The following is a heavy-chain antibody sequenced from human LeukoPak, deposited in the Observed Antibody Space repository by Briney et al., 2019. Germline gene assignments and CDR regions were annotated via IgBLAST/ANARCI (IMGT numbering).Heavy chain of an antibody. CDR2: ISVGGGST. J-gene: IGHJ5*02. CDR1: GFTFSSNA. V-gene: IGHV3-23*01. D-gene: IGHD4-17*01. CDR3: AKTGSTVTTLTWFDP. Sequence: GGSLSLSCAASGFTFSSNAMSWVRQAPGKGLEWVSGISVGGGSTFYADSVKGRFTISRDNSKNTLYLQMNSLRGEDTAVYYSAKTGSTVTTLTWFDPWGQGTLVTVSS.